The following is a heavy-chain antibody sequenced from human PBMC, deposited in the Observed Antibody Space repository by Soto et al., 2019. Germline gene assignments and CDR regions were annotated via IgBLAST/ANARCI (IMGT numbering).Heavy chain of an antibody. Sequence: QVQFMQSGAEVKKPGASVKVSCKASGYTFNSHAIHWVRQAPGQRPEWLGWNNAGHGNTYYSEKFEGRVTFTRDTAATTVNTELTSLTSEDTAIYYCGRDQSGIGYYVDWFDPWGQGTLVTVSS. V-gene: IGHV1-3*01. J-gene: IGHJ5*02. CDR1: GYTFNSHA. CDR2: NNAGHGNT. D-gene: IGHD3-10*02. CDR3: GRDQSGIGYYVDWFDP.